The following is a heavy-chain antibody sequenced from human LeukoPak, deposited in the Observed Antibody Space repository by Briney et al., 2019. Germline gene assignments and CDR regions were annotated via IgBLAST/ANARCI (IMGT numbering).Heavy chain of an antibody. Sequence: SETLSPTCAVYGGSFSGYYWSWIRQPPGKGLEWIGEINHSGSTNYNPSLKSRVTISVDTSKNQFSLKLSSVTAADTAVYYCARGPRIAVAGTGGWFDPWGQGTLVTVSS. V-gene: IGHV4-34*01. D-gene: IGHD6-19*01. CDR3: ARGPRIAVAGTGGWFDP. CDR1: GGSFSGYY. CDR2: INHSGST. J-gene: IGHJ5*02.